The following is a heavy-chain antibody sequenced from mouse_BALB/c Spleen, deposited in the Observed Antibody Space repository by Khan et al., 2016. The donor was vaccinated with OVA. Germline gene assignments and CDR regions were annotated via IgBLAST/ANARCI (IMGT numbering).Heavy chain of an antibody. V-gene: IGHV1S81*02. CDR2: INPNNGGT. J-gene: IGHJ3*01. Sequence: QVQLKQSGAELVKPGASVKLSCKASGYMFSSYYMYWVKQRPGQGLEWIGEINPNNGGTNLNEKFKSKATLTVHKSSSTAYMQLSSLTSEYSAVYYCSRSGYGSFVYWGRGTLVTVSA. CDR1: GYMFSSYY. CDR3: SRSGYGSFVY. D-gene: IGHD2-2*01.